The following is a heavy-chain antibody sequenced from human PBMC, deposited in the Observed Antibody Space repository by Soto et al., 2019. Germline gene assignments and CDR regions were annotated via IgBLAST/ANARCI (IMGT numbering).Heavy chain of an antibody. CDR3: ARGYDTALAPIF. CDR1: GGSFSSYH. CDR2: INHLTTT. D-gene: IGHD5-18*01. J-gene: IGHJ4*02. V-gene: IGHV4-34*01. Sequence: SSETLSLTCAVDGGSFSSYHWSWIRQTPGKGLEWMGEINHLTTTNYNPSLKSRVIISLDTPKNQFSLKLSSVTAADTAVYYCARGYDTALAPIFWGQGILVTVSS.